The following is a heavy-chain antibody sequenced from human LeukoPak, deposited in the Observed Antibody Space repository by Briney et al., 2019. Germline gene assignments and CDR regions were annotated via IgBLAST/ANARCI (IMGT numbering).Heavy chain of an antibody. D-gene: IGHD3-16*01. CDR2: VGPNSGNT. CDR3: TKSEWQGEEFDH. J-gene: IGHJ4*02. V-gene: IGHV1-8*03. Sequence: GASVKVSCKASEYIFTNYDINWVRQATGQGLEWLGWVGPNSGNTGNAQKFQGRVTFTRDTSVNTAYMELNNLKSEDTAVYYCTKSEWQGEEFDHWGQGTLVIVSS. CDR1: EYIFTNYD.